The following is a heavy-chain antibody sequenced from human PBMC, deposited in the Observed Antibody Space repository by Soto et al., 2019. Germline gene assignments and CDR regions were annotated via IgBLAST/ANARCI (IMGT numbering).Heavy chain of an antibody. Sequence: GGSLRLSCAASGFTFSSYSMNWVRQAPGKGLEWVSSISSSSSYIYYADSVKGRFTISRDNAKNSLYLQMNSLRAEDTAVCYCARDFGGVGYSSSDDAFDIWGQGTMVTVSS. CDR2: ISSSSSYI. J-gene: IGHJ3*02. D-gene: IGHD6-6*01. CDR3: ARDFGGVGYSSSDDAFDI. V-gene: IGHV3-21*01. CDR1: GFTFSSYS.